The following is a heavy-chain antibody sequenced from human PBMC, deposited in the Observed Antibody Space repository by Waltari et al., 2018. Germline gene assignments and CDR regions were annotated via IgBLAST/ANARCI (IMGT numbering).Heavy chain of an antibody. CDR1: GFTFSSFA. D-gene: IGHD6-13*01. J-gene: IGHJ6*03. Sequence: EVQLLESGGGLVQPGGSLRLSCAASGFTFSSFAMSWVRQDPGKGLEWVSSISGSGGSTYYADSVKGRFTISRDNSKNTLYLQMNSLRAEDTAVYYCAKGAEPSSMRNYYYYYMDVWGKGTTVTVSS. CDR2: ISGSGGST. CDR3: AKGAEPSSMRNYYYYYMDV. V-gene: IGHV3-23*01.